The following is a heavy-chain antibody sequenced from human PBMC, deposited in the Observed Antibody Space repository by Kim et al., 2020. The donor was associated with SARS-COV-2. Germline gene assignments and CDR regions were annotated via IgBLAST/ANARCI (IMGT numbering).Heavy chain of an antibody. D-gene: IGHD3-3*01. Sequence: EGSVRGRFTIDRDMSRNTVYLQMNSLRDEDTAVYYCARDSYSIGHYGMDVWGQGTTVTVSS. J-gene: IGHJ6*02. CDR3: ARDSYSIGHYGMDV. V-gene: IGHV3-53*01.